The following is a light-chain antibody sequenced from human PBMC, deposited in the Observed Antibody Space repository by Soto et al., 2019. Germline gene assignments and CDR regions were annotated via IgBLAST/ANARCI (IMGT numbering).Light chain of an antibody. CDR3: QQRSNWPPT. V-gene: IGKV3-11*01. CDR2: DAS. J-gene: IGKJ2*01. CDR1: QSVRSY. Sequence: EIVLTQSPATLSLSPGERATLSCRASQSVRSYLAWYQQKHGQAPRLLIYDASNRATGIPARFSGGGSGTDFTLTISSLESEDFAVYYCQQRSNWPPTFGQGTKLEIK.